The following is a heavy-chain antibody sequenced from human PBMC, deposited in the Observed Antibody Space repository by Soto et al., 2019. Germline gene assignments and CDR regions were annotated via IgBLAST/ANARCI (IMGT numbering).Heavy chain of an antibody. J-gene: IGHJ3*02. D-gene: IGHD6-13*01. Sequence: DCYKDSVGNGSSFATGGVRQAHGQGLEWMGGIIPIFGTANYAQKFQGRVTITADGSTSTAYMELSSLRSEDTAVYYCARVGFYSSPANDAFDIWGQGTIVT. CDR1: VGNGSSFA. V-gene: IGHV1-69*01. CDR3: ARVGFYSSPANDAFDI. CDR2: IIPIFGTA.